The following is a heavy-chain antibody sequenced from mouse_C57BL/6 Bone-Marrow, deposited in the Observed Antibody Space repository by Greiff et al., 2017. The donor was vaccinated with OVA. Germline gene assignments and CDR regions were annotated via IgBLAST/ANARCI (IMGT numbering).Heavy chain of an antibody. D-gene: IGHD4-1*01. CDR3: ARGDWDYVDY. CDR2: INPGSGNT. CDR1: GYTFTDYY. J-gene: IGHJ2*01. Sequence: VQLQQSGPELVKPGASVKISCKASGYTFTDYYINWVKQRPGQGLEWIGWINPGSGNTKYNEKFKGKATLTVDTSSSTAYMQLSSLTSEDSAVYVCARGDWDYVDYWGQGTTLTVSS. V-gene: IGHV1-84*01.